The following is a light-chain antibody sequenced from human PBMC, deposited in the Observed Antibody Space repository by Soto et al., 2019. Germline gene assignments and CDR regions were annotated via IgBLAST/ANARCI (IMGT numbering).Light chain of an antibody. Sequence: QSALTQPASVSGSPGQSITISCTGTSSDVGAYNSVSWYQQHPGKAPKLIIYDVSTRPSGISDRFSGSKSGNTASLTISGLQAEDESDYYCSSYTTSVTYVFGTGNKLNVL. V-gene: IGLV2-14*01. CDR3: SSYTTSVTYV. CDR2: DVS. CDR1: SSDVGAYNS. J-gene: IGLJ1*01.